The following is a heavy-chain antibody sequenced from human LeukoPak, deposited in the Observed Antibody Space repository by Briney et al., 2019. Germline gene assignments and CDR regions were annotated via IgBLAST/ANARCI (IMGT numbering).Heavy chain of an antibody. CDR1: GYTFTSYA. CDR3: ARNPTVDPNWFDP. V-gene: IGHV1-3*01. Sequence: GASVKVSCKASGYTFTSYAMHWVRQAPGQRLEWMGWINAGNGNTEYSQKFQGRVTITRDTSASTAYMELSSLRSEDTAVYYCARNPTVDPNWFDPWGQGTLVTVSS. D-gene: IGHD4-17*01. J-gene: IGHJ5*02. CDR2: INAGNGNT.